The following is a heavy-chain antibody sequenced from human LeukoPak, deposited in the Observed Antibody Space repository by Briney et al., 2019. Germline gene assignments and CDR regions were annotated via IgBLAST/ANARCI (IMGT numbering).Heavy chain of an antibody. J-gene: IGHJ5*01. CDR2: AWYDGSNK. V-gene: IGHV3-33*06. CDR1: GFIFTSYG. CDR3: VKDPGRDSSGWYAF. Sequence: PGGSLTLSCAASGFIFTSYGMNCIRKAPGTGLEWVAVAWYDGSNKYSADSVKSRFTISRDNSKNTLYLPMNSLRAEDTPVYYPVKDPGRDSSGWYAFWGHGTLVTVSS. D-gene: IGHD6-25*01.